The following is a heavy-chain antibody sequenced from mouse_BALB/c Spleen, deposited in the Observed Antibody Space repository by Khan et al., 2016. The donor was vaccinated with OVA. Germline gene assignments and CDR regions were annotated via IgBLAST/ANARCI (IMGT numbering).Heavy chain of an antibody. CDR1: GYSITSGYF. CDR2: IRYDGDS. V-gene: IGHV3-6*02. D-gene: IGHD3-1*01. CDR3: ARGGSSGPAWFAY. J-gene: IGHJ3*01. Sequence: EVQLQESGPGLVKPSQSLSLTCSVTGYSITSGYFWNWIRQFPGNKLEWMGYIRYDGDSNYNPSLKNRISITRDTSKNHFFLKLNSVTPEDTATXYCARGGSSGPAWFAYWGQGTLVTVSA.